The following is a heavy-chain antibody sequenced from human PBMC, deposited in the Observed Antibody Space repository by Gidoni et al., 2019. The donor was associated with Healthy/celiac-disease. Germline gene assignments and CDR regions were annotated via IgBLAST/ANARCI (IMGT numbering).Heavy chain of an antibody. CDR1: GFTFSSYD. Sequence: EVQLVESGGGLVQPGGSLRLSCAAPGFTFSSYDMHWVRQATGKGLEWVSAIGTAGDTYYPGSVKGRFTISRENAKNSLYLQMNSLRAGDTAVYYCARAGSSGWFVDYWGQGTLVTVSS. V-gene: IGHV3-13*04. CDR3: ARAGSSGWFVDY. D-gene: IGHD6-19*01. J-gene: IGHJ4*02. CDR2: IGTAGDT.